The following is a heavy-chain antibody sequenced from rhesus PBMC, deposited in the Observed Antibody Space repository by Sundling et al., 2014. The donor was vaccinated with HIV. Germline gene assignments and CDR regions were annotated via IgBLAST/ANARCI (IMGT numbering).Heavy chain of an antibody. CDR1: GGSIRSSY. CDR3: ARVIFTSSGNY. V-gene: IGHV4-160*01. J-gene: IGHJ4*01. CDR2: IYGNGGSP. Sequence: QVQLQESGPGLVKPSETLSVTCAVSGGSIRSSYWSWIRQSPGKGLEWIGNIYGNGGSPEYNPSLKSRVTISKDTSKNQFSLNLTSVTAADTAVYYCARVIFTSSGNYWGQGVLVTVSS. D-gene: IGHD2-27*01.